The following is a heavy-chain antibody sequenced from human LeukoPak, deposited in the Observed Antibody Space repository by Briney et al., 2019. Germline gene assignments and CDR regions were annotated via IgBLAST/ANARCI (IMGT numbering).Heavy chain of an antibody. Sequence: PSETLPLTCTVSGGSISSYYWSWIRQPPGKGLEWIGYIYYSGSTNYNPSLKSRATISVDTSKNQFSLKLSSVTAADTAVYYCAAANGYNLFDYWGQGTLVTVSS. D-gene: IGHD5-24*01. V-gene: IGHV4-59*01. J-gene: IGHJ4*02. CDR1: GGSISSYY. CDR2: IYYSGST. CDR3: AAANGYNLFDY.